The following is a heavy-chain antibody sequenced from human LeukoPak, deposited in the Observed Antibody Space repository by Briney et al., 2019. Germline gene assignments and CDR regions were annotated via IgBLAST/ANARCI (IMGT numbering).Heavy chain of an antibody. Sequence: SETLSLTCTVSGGSISSYYWSWIRQPPGKGLEWIGYIYYSGSTNYNPSLKSRVTISVDTSKNLFSLRLSSVTAADTAMYYCARHEWIQLPNYWGQGTLVTVSS. V-gene: IGHV4-59*08. D-gene: IGHD5-18*01. CDR1: GGSISSYY. CDR2: IYYSGST. CDR3: ARHEWIQLPNY. J-gene: IGHJ4*02.